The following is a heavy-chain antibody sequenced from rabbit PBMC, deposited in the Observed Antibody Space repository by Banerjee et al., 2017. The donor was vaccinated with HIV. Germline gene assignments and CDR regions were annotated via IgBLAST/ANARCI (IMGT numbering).Heavy chain of an antibody. CDR1: GFSFSNKYV. CDR3: ASHPDSSWNFNL. CDR2: INTSSGNT. D-gene: IGHD8-1*01. J-gene: IGHJ4*01. V-gene: IGHV1S45*01. Sequence: QEQLVESGGGLVQPEGSLTLTCTASGFSFSNKYVMCWVRQAPGKGLEWIACINTSSGNTVYASWAKGRFTISKTSSTTVTLQMTSLTAADTATYFCASHPDSSWNFNLWGPGTLVTVS.